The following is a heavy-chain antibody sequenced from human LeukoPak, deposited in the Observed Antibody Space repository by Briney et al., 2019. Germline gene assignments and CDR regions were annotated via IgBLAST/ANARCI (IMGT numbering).Heavy chain of an antibody. CDR3: ARMDGGYYDSSYYFDY. CDR1: GGSISSYY. CDR2: IYYSGST. D-gene: IGHD3-22*01. V-gene: IGHV4-59*08. Sequence: PSETLSLTCTVSGGSISSYYWSWIRQPPGKGLEWIGYIYYSGSTNYNPSLKSRVTISVDTSKNQFSLKLSSVTAADTAVYYCARMDGGYYDSSYYFDYWGQGTLVTVSS. J-gene: IGHJ4*02.